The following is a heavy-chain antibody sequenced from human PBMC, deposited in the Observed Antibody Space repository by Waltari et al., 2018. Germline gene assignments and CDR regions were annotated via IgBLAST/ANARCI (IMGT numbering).Heavy chain of an antibody. Sequence: QVQLVQSGSELKKPGASVKVSCKAIGYTFTNYAINWVRKAPGQGLEVMGWINTDTGNPTYAQGFTRRFVFSLDTSISTAYLQINSLKAEDTAIYYCAREVVPTSTIVVNWFDPWGQGTLVSVSS. J-gene: IGHJ5*02. CDR1: GYTFTNYA. D-gene: IGHD2-21*01. V-gene: IGHV7-4-1*02. CDR3: AREVVPTSTIVVNWFDP. CDR2: INTDTGNP.